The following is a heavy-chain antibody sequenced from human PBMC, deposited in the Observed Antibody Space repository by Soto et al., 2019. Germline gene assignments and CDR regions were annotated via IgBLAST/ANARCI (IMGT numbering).Heavy chain of an antibody. CDR2: IYHNGSP. CDR3: GRWLGTSYGMDV. Sequence: PXETLSLLCAVSGGSISSTNWWSWFRQSPGKGLEWIGEIYHNGSPDYNPSLKSRVTISVDKSKNHVFLKLTSVTAADTAMYFCGRWLGTSYGMDVWGQGTAVTVSS. V-gene: IGHV4-4*01. D-gene: IGHD3-10*01. CDR1: GGSISSTNW. J-gene: IGHJ6*02.